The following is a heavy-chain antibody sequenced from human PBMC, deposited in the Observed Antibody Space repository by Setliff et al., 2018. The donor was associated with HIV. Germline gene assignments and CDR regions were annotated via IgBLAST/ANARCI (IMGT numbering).Heavy chain of an antibody. CDR2: IYSTGHT. CDR1: SYSITNGNY. CDR3: ARDRALRFSKSPSFNYFDV. J-gene: IGHJ4*02. V-gene: IGHV4-38-2*02. Sequence: LSLTCLVFSYSITNGNYWAWIQQSPGKGLEWIGSIYSTGHTYYNPSHKSRLTMSVDTAKNRFSLKLISVTAADTAVYYCARDRALRFSKSPSFNYFDVWGQGALVTVSS. D-gene: IGHD3-10*01.